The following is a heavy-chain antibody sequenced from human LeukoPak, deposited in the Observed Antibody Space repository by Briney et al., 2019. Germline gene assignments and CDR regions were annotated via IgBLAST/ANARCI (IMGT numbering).Heavy chain of an antibody. J-gene: IGHJ4*02. CDR2: ITGSGGST. D-gene: IGHD6-19*01. CDR1: GFTFSSYG. Sequence: GGSLRLSCAASGFTFSSYGMTWVRQAPGKGLEWVSAITGSGGSTSYADSVKGRFTISRNNSKNTLYLQMNSLRAEDTAVYSCAQGTSGWSFDYWGQGTLVTVSS. CDR3: AQGTSGWSFDY. V-gene: IGHV3-23*01.